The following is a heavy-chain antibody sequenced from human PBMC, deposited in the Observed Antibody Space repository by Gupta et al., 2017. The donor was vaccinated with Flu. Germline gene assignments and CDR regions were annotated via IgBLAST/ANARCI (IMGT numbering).Heavy chain of an antibody. J-gene: IGHJ5*02. CDR1: GYTVTSYP. Sequence: GYTVTSYPIHWVRQASGQRLEYMGWINPDNGNTKDSQRFQDRVTITGDTSASTAYMELSSLRSDDTAVYYCARLWTGGLDPWGQGTVVTVSS. CDR2: INPDNGNT. D-gene: IGHD3-10*01. V-gene: IGHV1-3*01. CDR3: ARLWTGGLDP.